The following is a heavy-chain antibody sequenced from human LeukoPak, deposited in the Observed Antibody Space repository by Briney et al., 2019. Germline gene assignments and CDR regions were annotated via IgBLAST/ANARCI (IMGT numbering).Heavy chain of an antibody. V-gene: IGHV1-2*02. J-gene: IGHJ3*01. D-gene: IGHD3-10*01. Sequence: ASVKVSCKASGYTFTGYYMHWVRQAPGQGLEWMGWMHPNSGATNYAQKFQGRVTMTRDTSISTAYMELSRLTPDDTAVYYCARGTPGFGVEWGQGTMVTVSA. CDR1: GYTFTGYY. CDR2: MHPNSGAT. CDR3: ARGTPGFGVE.